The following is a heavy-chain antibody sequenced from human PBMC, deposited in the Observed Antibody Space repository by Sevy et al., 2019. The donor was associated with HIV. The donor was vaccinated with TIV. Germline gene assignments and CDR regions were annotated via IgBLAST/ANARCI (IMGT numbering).Heavy chain of an antibody. D-gene: IGHD3-22*01. V-gene: IGHV1-24*01. J-gene: IGHJ4*02. CDR1: GYTLTQVS. CDR2: FDPEDGET. CDR3: ATTKDYYDSSGCPFDY. Sequence: ASVKVSCKVSGYTLTQVSMHWVRQAPGEGLEWMGSFDPEDGETIYAQKFQGRVTMTEDTSTDTAYMELNSPRSEDTAVYFCATTKDYYDSSGCPFDYWGQGTLVTVSS.